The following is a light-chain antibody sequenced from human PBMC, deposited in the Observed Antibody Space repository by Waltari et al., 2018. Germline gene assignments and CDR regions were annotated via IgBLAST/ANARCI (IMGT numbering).Light chain of an antibody. Sequence: EIVLTQSPATLSLSPGERATHPCRASQSDGSYLAWYQQKPGQAPRLLIYDASNRATGIPARCSGSGSGTDFTLTISSLEPEDFAVYYCQQRSNWYTFGQGTKLEIK. CDR1: QSDGSY. CDR2: DAS. CDR3: QQRSNWYT. J-gene: IGKJ2*01. V-gene: IGKV3-11*01.